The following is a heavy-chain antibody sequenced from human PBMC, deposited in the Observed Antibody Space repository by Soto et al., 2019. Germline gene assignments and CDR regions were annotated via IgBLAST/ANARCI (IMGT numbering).Heavy chain of an antibody. CDR3: ARERLGRVIDY. CDR2: VDNGGGGT. Sequence: EVLLLDSGGSLVQPGGSLRLSCAASGFTFSNYAMTWVRQAPGKGPEWISTVDNGGGGTYYADSVKGRFTISRDNSKNPLYLQVSSLRADDTAVYYCARERLGRVIDYWGQGILVTVSS. J-gene: IGHJ4*02. CDR1: GFTFSNYA. D-gene: IGHD3-10*01. V-gene: IGHV3-23*01.